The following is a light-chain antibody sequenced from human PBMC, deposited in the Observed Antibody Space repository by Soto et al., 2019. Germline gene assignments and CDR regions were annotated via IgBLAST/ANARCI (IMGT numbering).Light chain of an antibody. Sequence: QTVVTQEPSLTVSPGGTVTLTCASSTGAVTSDSYPNWVQQKPGQAPRALIYSTSNSHSWTPARFSGSLLGGKAALTLSGVQPEDEAEYYCLLYFGSSQIFGGGTKVTV. J-gene: IGLJ2*01. CDR1: TGAVTSDSY. CDR2: STS. V-gene: IGLV7-43*01. CDR3: LLYFGSSQI.